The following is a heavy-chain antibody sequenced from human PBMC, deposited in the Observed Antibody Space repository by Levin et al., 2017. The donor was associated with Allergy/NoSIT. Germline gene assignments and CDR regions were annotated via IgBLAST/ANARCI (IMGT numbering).Heavy chain of an antibody. Sequence: ASVKVSCKASGYTYPRYGISWVRQAPGQGLEWMGWISAYNGKTNYAQKFQGRVTMTTDSSTSTAYMELRSLRSDDSAVYYCARYSYDSSGYSPYYYYGMDVWGQGTTVTVSS. J-gene: IGHJ6*02. D-gene: IGHD3-22*01. CDR1: GYTYPRYG. V-gene: IGHV1-18*01. CDR3: ARYSYDSSGYSPYYYYGMDV. CDR2: ISAYNGKT.